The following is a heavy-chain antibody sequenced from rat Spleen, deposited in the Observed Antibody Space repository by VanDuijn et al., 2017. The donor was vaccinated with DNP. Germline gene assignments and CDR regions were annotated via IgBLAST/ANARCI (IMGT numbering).Heavy chain of an antibody. CDR1: GFSLTSYH. J-gene: IGHJ2*01. CDR3: TRAHNLY. CDR2: IWSKGGT. Sequence: QVQLKESGPGLVQPSQTLSLACTVSGFSLTSYHVHWVRQPSGKGLEWMGVIWSKGGTDYNSAIKSRLSIRMDTSKSQVFFKMNSLQTEETASYYCTRAHNLYWGQGVMVTVSS. D-gene: IGHD1-10*01. V-gene: IGHV2-30*01.